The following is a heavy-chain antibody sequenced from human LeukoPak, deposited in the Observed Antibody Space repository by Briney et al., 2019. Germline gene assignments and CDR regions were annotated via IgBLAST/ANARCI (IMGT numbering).Heavy chain of an antibody. Sequence: GGSLRLPCAASGFTFSIYSMRWVRHAPGKAREWVSAISGNGGRTYYADSVKGRFTVSRDNSKNTLYLQMNSPRAEDTAVYYCAKDLAPVVTAVYDALDIWGQGTMVTVSS. CDR3: AKDLAPVVTAVYDALDI. CDR2: ISGNGGRT. D-gene: IGHD2-21*02. V-gene: IGHV3-23*01. CDR1: GFTFSIYS. J-gene: IGHJ3*02.